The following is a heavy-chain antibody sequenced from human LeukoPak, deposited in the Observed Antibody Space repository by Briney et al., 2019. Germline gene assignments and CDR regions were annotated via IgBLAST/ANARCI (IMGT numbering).Heavy chain of an antibody. CDR2: IYSGGST. V-gene: IGHV3-66*02. CDR1: GVTVSSNY. D-gene: IGHD2-2*01. CDR3: ARGPHCSSTSCYPGGFDY. J-gene: IGHJ4*02. Sequence: GGSLRLSCAASGVTVSSNYMSRVRQAPGKGLEWVSVIYSGGSTYYADSVKGRFTISRDNSKTTLYLQMNSLKTEDTAVYYCARGPHCSSTSCYPGGFDYWGQGTLVTVSS.